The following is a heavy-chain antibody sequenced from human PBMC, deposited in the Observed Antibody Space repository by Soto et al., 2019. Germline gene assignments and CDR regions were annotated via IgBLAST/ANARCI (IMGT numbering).Heavy chain of an antibody. CDR2: INVDGTET. Sequence: GSLRLSCTAPRFTFGSYWMHWVRQAPGKGLVWVSDINVDGTETWYADSVKGRFTISRDNDKKTLYLHMTGLRVDDTGVYYCERDKEVLLPNYGMAVCGQGPTVAVA. CDR1: RFTFGSYW. J-gene: IGHJ6*02. V-gene: IGHV3-74*01. CDR3: ERDKEVLLPNYGMAV.